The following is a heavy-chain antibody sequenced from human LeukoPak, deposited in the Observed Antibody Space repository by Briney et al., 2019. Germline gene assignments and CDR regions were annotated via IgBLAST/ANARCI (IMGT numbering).Heavy chain of an antibody. CDR3: ARDSPGAGYSGYDSFFWFDP. CDR2: TYTSGST. V-gene: IGHV4-4*07. Sequence: SETLSLTCTVSGGSISSYYWSWIRQPAGKGLEWIGRTYTSGSTNYNPSLKSRVTMSVDTSKNQFSLKLSSVTAADTAVYYCARDSPGAGYSGYDSFFWFDPRGQGTLATVSS. J-gene: IGHJ5*02. D-gene: IGHD5-12*01. CDR1: GGSISSYY.